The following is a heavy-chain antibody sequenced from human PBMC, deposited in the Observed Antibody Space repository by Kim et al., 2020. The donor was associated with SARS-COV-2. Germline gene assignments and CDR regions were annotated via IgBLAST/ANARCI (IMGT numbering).Heavy chain of an antibody. CDR1: GFTFGDYA. CDR3: AKGVLKQQLVQNYFDY. V-gene: IGHV3-9*01. D-gene: IGHD6-13*01. CDR2: ISWNSGSI. J-gene: IGHJ4*02. Sequence: GGSLRLSCAASGFTFGDYAMHWVRQAPGKGLEWVSGISWNSGSIGYADSVKGRFTISRDNAKNSLYLQMNSLRAEDTALYYCAKGVLKQQLVQNYFDYWGQGTLVTVSS.